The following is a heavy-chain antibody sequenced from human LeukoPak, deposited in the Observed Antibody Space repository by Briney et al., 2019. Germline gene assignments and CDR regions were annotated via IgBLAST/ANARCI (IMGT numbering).Heavy chain of an antibody. J-gene: IGHJ5*02. V-gene: IGHV4-39*01. D-gene: IGHD3-3*01. Sequence: SETLSLTCTVSGGSISSSSYYWGWIRQPPGKGLEWIGSIYYSGSTYYNPSLKSRVTISVDTSKNQFSLKLSSVTAADTAVYYCARRYYDFWSGYSAWFDPWSQGTLVTVSS. CDR2: IYYSGST. CDR3: ARRYYDFWSGYSAWFDP. CDR1: GGSISSSSYY.